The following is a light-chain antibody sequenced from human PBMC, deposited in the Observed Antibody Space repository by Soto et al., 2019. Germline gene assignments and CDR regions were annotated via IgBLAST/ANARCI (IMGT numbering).Light chain of an antibody. J-gene: IGLJ2*01. Sequence: QSALTQPPSVSGSPGQSVTISCTGTRSDVGNYNRVSWYQQPPGTAPKLMIYEVSNRPSGVPDRFSGSKSGNTASLTISGLQAEDEADYYCSSYTSSSTYVVFGGRTQLTVL. V-gene: IGLV2-18*02. CDR3: SSYTSSSTYVV. CDR1: RSDVGNYNR. CDR2: EVS.